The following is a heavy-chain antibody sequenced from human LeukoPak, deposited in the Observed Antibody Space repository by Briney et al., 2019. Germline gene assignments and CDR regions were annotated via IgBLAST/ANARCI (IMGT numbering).Heavy chain of an antibody. CDR1: GGTFSSYA. Sequence: SVKVSCKASGGTFSSYAISWVRQAPGQGLEWMGGIIPIFGTANYAQKFQGRVTITADKSTSTAYMELSSLRSEDAAVYYCARGDRGYSYGLFDYWGQGTLVTVSS. CDR2: IIPIFGTA. D-gene: IGHD5-18*01. J-gene: IGHJ4*02. V-gene: IGHV1-69*06. CDR3: ARGDRGYSYGLFDY.